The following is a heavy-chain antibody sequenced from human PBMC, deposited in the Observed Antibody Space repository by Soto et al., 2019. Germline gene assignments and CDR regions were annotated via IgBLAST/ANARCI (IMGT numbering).Heavy chain of an antibody. CDR1: GGSISSSSYY. J-gene: IGHJ6*03. Sequence: SETLSLTCTVSGGSISSSSYYWGWIRQPPGKGLEWIGSIYYSGSTYYNPSLKSRVTISVDTSKNQFSLKLSSVTAADTAVYYCAGRIESSGWYYDYYYYMDVWGKGTTVTVSS. CDR3: AGRIESSGWYYDYYYYMDV. V-gene: IGHV4-39*01. CDR2: IYYSGST. D-gene: IGHD6-19*01.